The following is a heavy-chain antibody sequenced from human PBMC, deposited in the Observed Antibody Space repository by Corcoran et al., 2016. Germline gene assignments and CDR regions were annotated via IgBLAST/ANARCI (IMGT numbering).Heavy chain of an antibody. D-gene: IGHD2-8*01. Sequence: EVQLVESGGGLVQPGRSLRLSCAASGFTFDDYAMHWVRQAPGKGLEWVSGISWNSGSIGYADSVKGRFPISRDNAKNSLYLQMNSLRAEDTALYYCAKELGYCTTLEVVVSCPLDYWGQGTLVTVSS. J-gene: IGHJ4*02. CDR1: GFTFDDYA. CDR3: AKELGYCTTLEVVVSCPLDY. V-gene: IGHV3-9*01. CDR2: ISWNSGSI.